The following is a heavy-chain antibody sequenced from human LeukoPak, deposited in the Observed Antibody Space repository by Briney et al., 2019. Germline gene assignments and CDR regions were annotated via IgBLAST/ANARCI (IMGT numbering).Heavy chain of an antibody. CDR1: GGSFSGYY. CDR3: ARGSWVIGVVTPGFFDY. CDR2: INHSGST. J-gene: IGHJ4*02. Sequence: SETLSLTCAVYGGSFSGYYWSWIRQPPGKGLEWIGEINHSGSTNCNPSLKSRVTISVDTSKNQFSLKLSSVTAADTAVYHCARGSWVIGVVTPGFFDYWGQGTLVTVSS. D-gene: IGHD3-3*01. V-gene: IGHV4-34*01.